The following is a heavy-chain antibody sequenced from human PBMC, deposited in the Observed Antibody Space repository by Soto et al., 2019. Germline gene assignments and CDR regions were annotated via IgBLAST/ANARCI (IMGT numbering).Heavy chain of an antibody. D-gene: IGHD3-10*01. V-gene: IGHV3-30*18. J-gene: IGHJ4*02. CDR1: GFTFSSYG. CDR2: ISYDGSNK. CDR3: AKVNSVYGSPGGLVSSYYFDY. Sequence: ESGGGVVQPGRSLRLSCAASGFTFSSYGMHWVRQAPGKGLEWVAVISYDGSNKYYADSVKGRFTISRDNSKNTLYLQMNSLRAEDTAVYYCAKVNSVYGSPGGLVSSYYFDYWGQGTLVTVSS.